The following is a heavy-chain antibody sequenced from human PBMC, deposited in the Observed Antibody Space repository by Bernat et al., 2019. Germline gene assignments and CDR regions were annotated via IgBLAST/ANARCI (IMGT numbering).Heavy chain of an antibody. CDR2: IKSKSDGGTT. CDR1: GFTFSIAW. V-gene: IGHV3-15*01. D-gene: IGHD2-15*01. CDR3: TTDCSGSSCESLAPMDV. Sequence: EVQLVESGGGLVKPGGSLRLSCEASGFTFSIAWMSWVRQAPGKGLEWVGRIKSKSDGGTTDHAAPVKGRFTISRDDSRSTLYLQLNSLKIEDTAEYYCTTDCSGSSCESLAPMDVWGQGTTVTVSS. J-gene: IGHJ6*02.